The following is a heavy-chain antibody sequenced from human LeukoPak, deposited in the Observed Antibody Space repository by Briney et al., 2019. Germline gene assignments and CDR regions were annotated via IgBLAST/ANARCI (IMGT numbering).Heavy chain of an antibody. D-gene: IGHD3-10*01. CDR1: GFTFSSYA. CDR3: AKDHTKVGFGESNDY. V-gene: IGHV3-23*01. CDR2: ISGSGGST. Sequence: GGSLRLSCAASGFTFSSYAMSWVRQAPGKGLEWVSGISGSGGSTYYADSVKGRFTISRDNSKNTLYLQMNSLRAEDTAVYYCAKDHTKVGFGESNDYWGQGTLVTVSS. J-gene: IGHJ4*02.